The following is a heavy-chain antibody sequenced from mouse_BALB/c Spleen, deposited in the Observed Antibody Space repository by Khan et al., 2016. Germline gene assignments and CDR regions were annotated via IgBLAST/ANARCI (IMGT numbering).Heavy chain of an antibody. D-gene: IGHD2-1*01. CDR3: ARWGTYGNYPYAMDY. CDR1: GYTFTNYG. J-gene: IGHJ4*01. CDR2: INTYTGEP. Sequence: QIQLVQSGPELKKPGETVKISCKASGYTFTNYGMNWVKQAPGKGLKWMGWINTYTGEPTYADDFKGRFAFSLETSASTAYLQINNLKNEDMATYFCARWGTYGNYPYAMDYWGQGTSVTVSS. V-gene: IGHV9-1*02.